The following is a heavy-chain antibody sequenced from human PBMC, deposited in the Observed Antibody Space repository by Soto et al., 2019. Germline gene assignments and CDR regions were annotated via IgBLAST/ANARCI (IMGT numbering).Heavy chain of an antibody. CDR3: AKDRYVQVADYVDY. D-gene: IGHD6-19*01. CDR2: MNPNSGGT. V-gene: IGHV1-2*02. Sequence: QVQLVQSGADVKKPGASVKVSCKTSGYTFSGYFMHWLRQAPGQGLEWMGWMNPNSGGTDYAQNFQGRVSMTWDTSISTAYMELSRLRSDDTAIYYCAKDRYVQVADYVDYWGLGTLVTVSS. CDR1: GYTFSGYF. J-gene: IGHJ4*02.